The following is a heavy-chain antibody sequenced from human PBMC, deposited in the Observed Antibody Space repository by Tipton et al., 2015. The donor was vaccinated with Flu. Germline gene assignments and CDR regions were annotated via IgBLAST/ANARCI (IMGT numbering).Heavy chain of an antibody. D-gene: IGHD2-2*01. CDR2: ISSSSSYI. J-gene: IGHJ4*02. V-gene: IGHV3-21*01. CDR1: GFTFSSYS. Sequence: SLRLSCAASGFTFSSYSMNWVRQAPGKGLEWVSSISSSSSYIYYADSVKGRFTISRDNAKNSLYLQMNSLRAEDTAVYYCARDRYCSSTSCPRAAGFDYWGQGTLVTVSS. CDR3: ARDRYCSSTSCPRAAGFDY.